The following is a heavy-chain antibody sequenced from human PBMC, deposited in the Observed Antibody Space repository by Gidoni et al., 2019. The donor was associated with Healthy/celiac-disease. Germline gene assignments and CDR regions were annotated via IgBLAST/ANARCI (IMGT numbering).Heavy chain of an antibody. Sequence: QVQLVQSGAEVKKPGASVKVSCKASGYTFTSYDINWVRQATGQGLEWMGWMNPNSGNTGYAQKFQGRVTMTRNTSISTAYMELSSLRSEDTAVYYCARSYSSGWYFGNQNYYGMDVWGQGTTVTVSS. D-gene: IGHD6-19*01. J-gene: IGHJ6*02. V-gene: IGHV1-8*01. CDR1: GYTFTSYD. CDR3: ARSYSSGWYFGNQNYYGMDV. CDR2: MNPNSGNT.